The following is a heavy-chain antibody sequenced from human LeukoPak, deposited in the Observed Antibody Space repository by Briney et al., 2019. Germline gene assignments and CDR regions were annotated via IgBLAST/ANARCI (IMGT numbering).Heavy chain of an antibody. CDR2: IWYDGSNK. Sequence: GRSLRLSCAASGFTFSSYGMHWVRQAPGKGLEWVAVIWYDGSNKYYADSVKGRFTISRENSKNTLYLQMNSLRAEDTAVYYCARDQSAGSWFDPWGQGTLVTVSS. CDR1: GFTFSSYG. CDR3: ARDQSAGSWFDP. J-gene: IGHJ5*02. V-gene: IGHV3-33*01.